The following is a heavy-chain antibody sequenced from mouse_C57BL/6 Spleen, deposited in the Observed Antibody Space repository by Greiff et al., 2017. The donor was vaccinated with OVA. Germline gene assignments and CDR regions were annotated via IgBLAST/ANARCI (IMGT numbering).Heavy chain of an antibody. V-gene: IGHV1-47*01. CDR2: FHPYNDDT. J-gene: IGHJ4*01. CDR1: GYTFTTYP. Sequence: VKLQQSGAELVKPGASVKMSCKASGYTFTTYPIEWMKQTHGKSLEWIGNFHPYNDDTKYNDKFKGKATLTVEKSSSTVYLELSRLTSDDSAVYYCARLNDYPYYAMDYWGQGTSVTVSS. D-gene: IGHD2-4*01. CDR3: ARLNDYPYYAMDY.